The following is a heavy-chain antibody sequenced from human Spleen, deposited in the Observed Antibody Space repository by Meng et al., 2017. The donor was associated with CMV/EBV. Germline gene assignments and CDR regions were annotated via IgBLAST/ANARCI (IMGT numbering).Heavy chain of an antibody. Sequence: LGDYCKSWICPPPLKGLVWVSYSSSSGGTIYFADSVKGRFTLSRDNAKNSLYLQMNSLRAEDTAVYCCARDLVYDSSGYSQDLDYSGQGTLVTVSS. CDR1: LGDYC. V-gene: IGHV3-11*01. CDR3: ARDLVYDSSGYSQDLDY. D-gene: IGHD3-22*01. CDR2: SSSSGGTI. J-gene: IGHJ4*02.